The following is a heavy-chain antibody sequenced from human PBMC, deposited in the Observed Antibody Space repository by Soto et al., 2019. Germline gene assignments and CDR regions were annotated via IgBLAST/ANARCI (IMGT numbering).Heavy chain of an antibody. D-gene: IGHD6-19*01. CDR2: IYYSGST. CDR3: ARQVGGWAPWYFDY. Sequence: SEPLSLTCTVSGGSISSYYWSWIRQPPGKGLEWIGYIYYSGSTNYNPSLKSRVTISVDTSKNQFSLKLSSVTAADTAVYYCARQVGGWAPWYFDYWGQGTLVTVSS. CDR1: GGSISSYY. V-gene: IGHV4-59*08. J-gene: IGHJ4*02.